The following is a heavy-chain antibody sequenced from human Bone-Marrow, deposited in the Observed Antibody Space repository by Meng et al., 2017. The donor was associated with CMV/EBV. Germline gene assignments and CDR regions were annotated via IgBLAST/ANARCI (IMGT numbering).Heavy chain of an antibody. CDR3: ARTPRNTGYNYYYGMDV. V-gene: IGHV2-5*01. D-gene: IGHD2/OR15-2a*01. J-gene: IGHJ6*02. CDR1: GFSLSTSGVG. Sequence: SGPTLVKPTQTLTLTCTFSGFSLSTSGVGVGWIRQPPGKALEWLALIYWNDDKRYSPSLKSRLTITKDTSKNQVVLTMTNMDPVDTATYYCARTPRNTGYNYYYGMDVWGQGTTVTVSS. CDR2: IYWNDDK.